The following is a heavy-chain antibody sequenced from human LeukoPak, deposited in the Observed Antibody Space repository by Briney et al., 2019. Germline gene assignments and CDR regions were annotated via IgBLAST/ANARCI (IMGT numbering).Heavy chain of an antibody. V-gene: IGHV4-4*02. CDR3: ARHGSGTYFVS. J-gene: IGHJ5*02. CDR1: GGAISNSNW. D-gene: IGHD3-10*01. CDR2: IYHSGRD. Sequence: SGTLSLTCAVSGGAISNSNWWSWLRQPPGKGLEWIGEIYHSGRDNYNPSLKSRVTILIDKSNNQFSLKLSFVTAADTAAYYFARHGSGTYFVSWGQGTLVTVSS.